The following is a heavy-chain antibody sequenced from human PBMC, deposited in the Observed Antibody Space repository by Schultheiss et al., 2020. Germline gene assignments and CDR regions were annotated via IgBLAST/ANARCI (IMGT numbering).Heavy chain of an antibody. D-gene: IGHD6-13*01. V-gene: IGHV3-15*07. CDR1: GFTFSSYE. Sequence: CGSLRLSCAASGFTFSSYEMNWVRQAPGKGLEWVGRIKSKTDGGTTDYAAPVKGRFTISRDDSKNTLYLQMNSLKTEDTAVYYCTTDRGQQLVVDYYYYGMDVWGQGTTVTVSS. CDR3: TTDRGQQLVVDYYYYGMDV. J-gene: IGHJ6*02. CDR2: IKSKTDGGTT.